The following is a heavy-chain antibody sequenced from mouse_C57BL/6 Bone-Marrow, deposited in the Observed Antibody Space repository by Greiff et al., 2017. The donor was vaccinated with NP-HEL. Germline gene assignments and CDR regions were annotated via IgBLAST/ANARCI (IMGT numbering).Heavy chain of an antibody. D-gene: IGHD1-1*01. V-gene: IGHV14-3*01. CDR2: IDPANGNT. CDR3: AGYYYGSSFFY. Sequence: VHVKQSVAELVRPGASVKLSCTASGFNIKNTYMHWVKQRPDQGLEWIGRIDPANGNTKYAPKFQGKATITADTSSNTAYLQLSSLTSEDTAIYYCAGYYYGSSFFYWGQGTTLTVSS. CDR1: GFNIKNTY. J-gene: IGHJ2*01.